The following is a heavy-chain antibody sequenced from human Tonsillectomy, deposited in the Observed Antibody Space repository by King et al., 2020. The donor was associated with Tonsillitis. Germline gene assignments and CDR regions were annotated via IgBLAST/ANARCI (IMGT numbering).Heavy chain of an antibody. CDR3: ARHQWELSPPDY. J-gene: IGHJ4*02. Sequence: QLQESGPGLVNPSETLSLTCTVSGYSISFYYWSWICQSPGKGLEWIGYIYYSGGTNYNPSLKSRVTISVDTSKNQFSLKLSSVTAADTAVYYCARHQWELSPPDYWGQGTLVTVSS. CDR1: GYSISFYY. CDR2: IYYSGGT. D-gene: IGHD1-26*01. V-gene: IGHV4-59*08.